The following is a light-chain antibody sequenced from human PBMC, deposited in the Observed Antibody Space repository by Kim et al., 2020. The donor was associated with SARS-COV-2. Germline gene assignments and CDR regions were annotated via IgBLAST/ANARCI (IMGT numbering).Light chain of an antibody. J-gene: IGLJ3*02. CDR2: SND. Sequence: GQRVTIHGYGSRSNIGSNVVNWYQQLPGTAPKLLISSNDYRPSGVPDRFSGSKSGTSASLDISGLQSEDEADYYCAAWDDSLNGSVFGGGTQLTVL. CDR3: AAWDDSLNGSV. V-gene: IGLV1-44*01. CDR1: RSNIGSNV.